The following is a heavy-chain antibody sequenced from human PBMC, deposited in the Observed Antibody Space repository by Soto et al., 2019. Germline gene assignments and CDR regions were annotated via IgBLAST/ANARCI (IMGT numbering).Heavy chain of an antibody. CDR1: GYTFTRYG. V-gene: IGHV1-8*02. Sequence: ASVKVSCKASGYTFTRYGISWVRQAPGQGLEWMGWMSADNGNTYYAQKFQGRVTMTRNTSISTAYMELSSLRSEDTAVYYCARERTVAGNDYWGQGTLVTVSS. D-gene: IGHD6-19*01. CDR3: ARERTVAGNDY. CDR2: MSADNGNT. J-gene: IGHJ4*02.